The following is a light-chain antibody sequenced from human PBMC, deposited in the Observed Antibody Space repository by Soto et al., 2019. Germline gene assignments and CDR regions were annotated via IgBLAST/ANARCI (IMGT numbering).Light chain of an antibody. Sequence: QSVLTQPASVSGSPGRSITISCTGTNSDVGGYDYVSWYQQHPGKAPKLMIYEVSHRPSGVSNRFSGSRSGNTASLTISGLQAEDEADYYCSSYTSSTTLGVFGGGTKVTVL. CDR2: EVS. J-gene: IGLJ3*02. CDR3: SSYTSSTTLGV. CDR1: NSDVGGYDY. V-gene: IGLV2-14*01.